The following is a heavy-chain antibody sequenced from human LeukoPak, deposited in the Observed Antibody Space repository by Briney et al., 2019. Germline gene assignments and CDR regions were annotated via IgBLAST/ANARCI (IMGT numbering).Heavy chain of an antibody. CDR3: ARVGYCSSTSCHGVDAFDI. CDR1: GYTFTSYG. V-gene: IGHV1-18*01. CDR2: ISAYNGNT. J-gene: IGHJ3*02. D-gene: IGHD2-2*01. Sequence: ASVKVSCKASGYTFTSYGISWVRQAPGQGLEWMGWISAYNGNTNYAQKLQGRVTMTTDTSTSTAYMELRSLRSDDTAVYYCARVGYCSSTSCHGVDAFDIWGQGTMVTVSS.